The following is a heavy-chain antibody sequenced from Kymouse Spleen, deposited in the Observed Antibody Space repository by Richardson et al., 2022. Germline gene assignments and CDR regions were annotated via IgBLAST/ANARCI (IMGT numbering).Heavy chain of an antibody. V-gene: IGHV1-2*04. D-gene: IGHD1-26*01. CDR3: ARERWELLPTLYYYYGMDV. CDR1: GYTFTGYY. J-gene: IGHJ6*02. CDR2: INPNSGGT. Sequence: QVQLVQSGAEVKKPGASVKVSCKASGYTFTGYYMHWVRQAPGQGLEWMGWINPNSGGTNYAQKFQGWVTMTRDTSISTAYMELSRLRSDDTAVYYCARERWELLPTLYYYYGMDVWGQGTTVTVSS.